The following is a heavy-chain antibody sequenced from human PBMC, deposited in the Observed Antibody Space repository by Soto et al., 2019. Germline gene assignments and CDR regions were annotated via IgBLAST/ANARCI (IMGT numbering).Heavy chain of an antibody. CDR1: GFTFSSFA. Sequence: PGGSLRLSCVASGFTFSSFAMHWVRQAPGKGLEWVALISHDGTTKYYANSVQGRFIVSRDSSKNTLYFQLNSLRLEDTAIYYCVRGKIAVAGTFYHYGMDVWGQGTKVTVSS. CDR2: ISHDGTTK. D-gene: IGHD6-19*01. V-gene: IGHV3-30*14. CDR3: VRGKIAVAGTFYHYGMDV. J-gene: IGHJ6*02.